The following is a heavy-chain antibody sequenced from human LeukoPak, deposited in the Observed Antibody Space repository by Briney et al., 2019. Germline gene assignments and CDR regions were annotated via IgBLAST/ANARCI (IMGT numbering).Heavy chain of an antibody. CDR1: GGTFSSYA. D-gene: IGHD2-2*01. CDR3: ARTLGYCSSTSCYPAAFDI. CDR2: IIPIFGTA. J-gene: IGHJ3*02. V-gene: IGHV1-69*13. Sequence: GASVKVSCKASGGTFSSYAISWVRDAPGQGLECRGGIIPIFGTANYAQKFQGRVTITADESTSTAYMELSSLRSEDTAVYYCARTLGYCSSTSCYPAAFDIWGQGTMVTVSS.